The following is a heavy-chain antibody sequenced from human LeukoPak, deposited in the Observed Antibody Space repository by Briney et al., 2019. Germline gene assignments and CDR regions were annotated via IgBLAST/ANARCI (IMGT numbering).Heavy chain of an antibody. CDR1: GYTFSSYS. CDR2: ISGSSSTI. CDR3: ARQNAKVQPPDYYYYMDV. J-gene: IGHJ6*03. D-gene: IGHD1-1*01. V-gene: IGHV3-48*04. Sequence: GGSLRLSCAASGYTFSSYSMNWVRQAPGKGLEWVSYISGSSSTIYYADSVKGRFTISRDNAKNSLYLQMNSLRAEDTAVYYCARQNAKVQPPDYYYYMDVWGKGTTVTVSS.